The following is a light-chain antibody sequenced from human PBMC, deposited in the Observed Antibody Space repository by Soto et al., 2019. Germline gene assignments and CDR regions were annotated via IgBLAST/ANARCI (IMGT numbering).Light chain of an antibody. CDR1: SSDVGGYNY. CDR2: EVS. Sequence: QSALTQPASVSGSPGQSITISCTGTSSDVGGYNYVSWYQQHPGKAPKLMIYEVSNRPSGVSNRFSGSKSGNTASLTISGLQAEDEAEYYCISYTSSSTLEGVVFGGGTKLTVL. V-gene: IGLV2-14*01. J-gene: IGLJ2*01. CDR3: ISYTSSSTLEGVV.